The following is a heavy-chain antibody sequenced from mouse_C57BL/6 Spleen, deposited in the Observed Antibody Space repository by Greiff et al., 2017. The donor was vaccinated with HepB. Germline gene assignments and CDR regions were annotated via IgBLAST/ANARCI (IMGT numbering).Heavy chain of an antibody. CDR2: INPGSGGT. Sequence: QVQLKQSGAELVRPGTSVKVSCKASGYAFTNYLIEWVKQRPGQGLEWIGVINPGSGGTNYNEKFKGKATLTADKSSSTAYMQPSSLTSEDSAVYFCAREEAQATGKDYWGQGTTLTVSS. D-gene: IGHD3-2*02. CDR1: GYAFTNYL. CDR3: AREEAQATGKDY. J-gene: IGHJ2*01. V-gene: IGHV1-54*01.